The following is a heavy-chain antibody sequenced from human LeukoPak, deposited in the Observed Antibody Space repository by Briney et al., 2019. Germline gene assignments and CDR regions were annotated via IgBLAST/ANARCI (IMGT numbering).Heavy chain of an antibody. Sequence: GGSLRLSCAASGFTFTSYGMHWVRQAPGKGLEWVAVISYGGTNEYYADSVKGRFTISRDNSKNTLYLQVNSLRAEDTAVHYCAKDREGGSTTLDYWGQGTLVTVSS. V-gene: IGHV3-30*18. CDR3: AKDREGGSTTLDY. CDR1: GFTFTSYG. D-gene: IGHD2-15*01. CDR2: ISYGGTNE. J-gene: IGHJ4*02.